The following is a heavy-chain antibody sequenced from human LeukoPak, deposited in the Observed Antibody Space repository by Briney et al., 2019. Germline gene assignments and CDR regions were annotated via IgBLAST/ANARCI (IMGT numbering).Heavy chain of an antibody. Sequence: SGGSLRPSCAASGFTFSSYSMNWVRQAPGKGLEWVSSISSSSSYIYYADSVKGRFTISRDNAKNSLYLQMNSLRAEDTAVYYCARGIAVAGTDFDYWGQGTLVTVSS. CDR1: GFTFSSYS. D-gene: IGHD6-19*01. J-gene: IGHJ4*02. CDR3: ARGIAVAGTDFDY. CDR2: ISSSSSYI. V-gene: IGHV3-21*01.